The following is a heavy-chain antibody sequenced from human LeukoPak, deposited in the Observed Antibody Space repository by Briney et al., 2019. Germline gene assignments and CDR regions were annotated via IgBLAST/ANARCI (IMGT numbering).Heavy chain of an antibody. V-gene: IGHV1-69*05. CDR2: IIPIFGTA. J-gene: IGHJ4*02. D-gene: IGHD3-3*01. CDR1: GGTFSSYA. CDR3: ARSENYDFWSGDAFDY. Sequence: GASVKVSCKASGGTFSSYAISWVRQAPGQGLEWMGGIIPIFGTANYAQKFQGRVTITTDESTSTAYMELSSLRSEDTAVYYCARSENYDFWSGDAFDYWGQGTLVTVSS.